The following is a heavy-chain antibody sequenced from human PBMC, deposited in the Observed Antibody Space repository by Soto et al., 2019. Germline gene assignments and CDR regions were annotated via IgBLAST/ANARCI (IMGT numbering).Heavy chain of an antibody. CDR1: GGSISSYY. Sequence: QVQLQESGPGLVKPSETLSLTCTVSGGSISSYYWSWIRQPPGKGLEWIGYIYYSGSTNYNPALMSRVTIAVDTSKDQLSLKLSSVTAADTAVYYCATSLYYYDSSGYRGGWFDPWGQGTLVTVSS. CDR3: ATSLYYYDSSGYRGGWFDP. V-gene: IGHV4-59*08. D-gene: IGHD3-22*01. CDR2: IYYSGST. J-gene: IGHJ5*02.